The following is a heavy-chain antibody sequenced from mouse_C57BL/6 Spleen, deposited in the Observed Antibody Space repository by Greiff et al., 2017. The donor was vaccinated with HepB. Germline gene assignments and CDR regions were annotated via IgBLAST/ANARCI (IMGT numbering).Heavy chain of an antibody. CDR3: ARLITTVVYYYAMDY. D-gene: IGHD1-1*01. J-gene: IGHJ4*01. CDR1: GFTFSSYG. Sequence: EVKLMESGGDLVKPGGSLKLSCAASGFTFSSYGMSWVRQTPEKRLEWVATISGGGGNTYYPDSVKGRFTISRDNAKNTLYLQMSSLRSEDTALYYCARLITTVVYYYAMDYWGQGTSVTVSS. CDR2: ISGGGGNT. V-gene: IGHV5-9*01.